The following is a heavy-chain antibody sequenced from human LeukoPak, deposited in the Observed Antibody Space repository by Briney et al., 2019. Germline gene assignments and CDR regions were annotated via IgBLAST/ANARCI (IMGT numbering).Heavy chain of an antibody. J-gene: IGHJ4*02. CDR3: ARDDYYDSSGYGTDF. D-gene: IGHD3-22*01. CDR2: IYKSGKT. V-gene: IGHV4-39*07. CDR1: GDSISSSSYQ. Sequence: SETLSLTCTVSGDSISSSSYQWGWVRQPPGKGLEWIGSIYKSGKTYHNPSLKGRVTISIDTSKNQFSLKLTFMTAADTAVYYCARDDYYDSSGYGTDFWGRGTLVTVSS.